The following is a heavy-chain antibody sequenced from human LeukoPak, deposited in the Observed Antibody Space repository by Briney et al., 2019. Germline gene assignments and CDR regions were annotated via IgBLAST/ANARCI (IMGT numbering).Heavy chain of an antibody. CDR2: INHSGST. CDR3: ARGPGITIFGVVTRKNGMDV. Sequence: GSLRLSCAASGFTFSSYAMSWIRQPPGKGLEWIGEINHSGSTNYNPSLKSRVTISVDTSKNQFSLKLSSVTAADTAVYYCARGPGITIFGVVTRKNGMDVWGQGTTVTVSS. D-gene: IGHD3-3*01. V-gene: IGHV4-34*01. J-gene: IGHJ6*02. CDR1: GFTFSSYA.